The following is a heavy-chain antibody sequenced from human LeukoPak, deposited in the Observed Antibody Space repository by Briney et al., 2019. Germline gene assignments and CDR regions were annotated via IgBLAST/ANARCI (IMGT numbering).Heavy chain of an antibody. J-gene: IGHJ3*02. CDR3: ARDQGWVITPDAFDI. CDR2: IYSGGST. D-gene: IGHD3-22*01. CDR1: GFTVSSNY. Sequence: PGGSLRLSCAASGFTVSSNYMSWVRQAPGKGLEWVSVIYSGGSTYYADSVKGRFTISRDNSKNTLYLQMNSLRAEDTAVYYCARDQGWVITPDAFDIWGQGTMVTVSS. V-gene: IGHV3-53*01.